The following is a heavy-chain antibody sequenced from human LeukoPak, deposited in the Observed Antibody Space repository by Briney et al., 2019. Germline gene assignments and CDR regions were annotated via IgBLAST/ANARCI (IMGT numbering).Heavy chain of an antibody. CDR2: MNPDSGAT. D-gene: IGHD6-19*01. CDR1: GYTFTMYD. V-gene: IGHV1-8*01. Sequence: ASVKVSCKASGYTFTMYDVNWVPQATVQGLEYMGWMNPDSGATGYTQKLLDRVTMTRNTSINTAYMELRGLRSEDTAIYYCARPRSSWYSDSFDIWGQGTVVTVSS. CDR3: ARPRSSWYSDSFDI. J-gene: IGHJ3*02.